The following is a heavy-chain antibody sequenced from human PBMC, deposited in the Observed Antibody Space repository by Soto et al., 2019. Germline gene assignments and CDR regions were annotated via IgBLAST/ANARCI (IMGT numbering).Heavy chain of an antibody. CDR1: GYSFTSYW. Sequence: GESLKISCKGSGYSFTSYWIGWVRQMPGKGLEWMGIIYPGDSDTRYSPSFQGQVTISADKSISTAYLQWSSLKASDTAMYYCATPGARWNQRGRNYYYYGMDVWGQGTTVTVSS. J-gene: IGHJ6*02. D-gene: IGHD1-1*01. CDR2: IYPGDSDT. V-gene: IGHV5-51*01. CDR3: ATPGARWNQRGRNYYYYGMDV.